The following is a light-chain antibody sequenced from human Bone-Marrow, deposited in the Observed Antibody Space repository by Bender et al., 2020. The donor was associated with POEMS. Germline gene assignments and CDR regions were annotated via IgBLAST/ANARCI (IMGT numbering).Light chain of an antibody. Sequence: YVLTQPPSVSVAPGKTATITCGADKIGSRSVHWYQQKPGQAPVMVVYDENHRPSGIPERFSGSSSGNTATLTISRVEAGDEADYYCQVWVSSSDEYVFGTGTKVSVL. CDR2: DEN. CDR3: QVWVSSSDEYV. CDR1: KIGSRS. V-gene: IGLV3-21*03. J-gene: IGLJ1*01.